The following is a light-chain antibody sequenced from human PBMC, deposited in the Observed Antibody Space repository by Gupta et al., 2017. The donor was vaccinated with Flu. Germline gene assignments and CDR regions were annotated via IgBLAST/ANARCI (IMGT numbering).Light chain of an antibody. CDR3: QSADSSGTYFWV. V-gene: IGLV3-25*03. J-gene: IGLJ3*02. Sequence: QTARITCSGDALTKQYAYWYQQKPGQAPVLVIYKDSERHSGIPERFSGSSSGTTGTLTIIGVQAEDEADYYCQSADSSGTYFWVFGGGTKLTVL. CDR2: KDS. CDR1: ALTKQY.